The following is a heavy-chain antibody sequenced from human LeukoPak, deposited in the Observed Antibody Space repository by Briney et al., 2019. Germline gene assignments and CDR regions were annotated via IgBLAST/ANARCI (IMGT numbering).Heavy chain of an antibody. V-gene: IGHV1-69*05. D-gene: IGHD3-10*01. CDR2: IIPIFGTA. Sequence: SVKVSCKASGGTFSSYAISWVRQAPGQGLEWMGGIIPIFGTANYAQKFQGRVTITTDESTSTAYMELSSLRSEDTAVYYCARGPLFTMVRGVIDPLYYYYYYMDVWGKGTTVTVSS. CDR3: ARGPLFTMVRGVIDPLYYYYYYMDV. CDR1: GGTFSSYA. J-gene: IGHJ6*03.